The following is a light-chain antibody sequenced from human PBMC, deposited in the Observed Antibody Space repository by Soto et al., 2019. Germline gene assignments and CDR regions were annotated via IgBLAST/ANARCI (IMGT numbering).Light chain of an antibody. Sequence: QSALTQPASVSGSPGLSIAISCTGTSRDVGGYNSVSWYQQQPGKVPKLMIYDVSNRPSGVSNRFSGSKSGNTASLTISGLQAEDEGDYYCSSYTNGGSDVVGTGTKLTVL. CDR2: DVS. J-gene: IGLJ1*01. CDR1: SRDVGGYNS. V-gene: IGLV2-14*01. CDR3: SSYTNGGSDV.